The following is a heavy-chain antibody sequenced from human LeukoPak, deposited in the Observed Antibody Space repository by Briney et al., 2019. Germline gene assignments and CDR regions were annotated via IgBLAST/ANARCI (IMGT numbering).Heavy chain of an antibody. J-gene: IGHJ4*02. CDR1: GFTFDDYA. CDR2: ISWNSGSI. D-gene: IGHD6-13*01. CDR3: AKDLYEVDSSSWYAFDY. V-gene: IGHV3-9*01. Sequence: PGGSLRLSCAASGFTFDDYAMHWVRQAPGKGLEWVSGISWNSGSIGYADSVKGRFTISRDNAKNSLYLQMNSLRAEDTALYYCAKDLYEVDSSSWYAFDYWGQGTLVTVSS.